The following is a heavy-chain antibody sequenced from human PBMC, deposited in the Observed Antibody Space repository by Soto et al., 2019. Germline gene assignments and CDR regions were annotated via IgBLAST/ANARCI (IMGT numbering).Heavy chain of an antibody. Sequence: SETLSLTCTVSGGSISSGGYYWSWLRQPPGKGLEWIGYIYYSGTTYYNPSLKSRVTMSVDTSKNQFALKLSSVTAADTAVYYCARDRFYDFWGMDVWGQGTTVTVSS. CDR1: GGSISSGGYY. D-gene: IGHD3-3*01. V-gene: IGHV4-30-4*01. J-gene: IGHJ6*02. CDR3: ARDRFYDFWGMDV. CDR2: IYYSGTT.